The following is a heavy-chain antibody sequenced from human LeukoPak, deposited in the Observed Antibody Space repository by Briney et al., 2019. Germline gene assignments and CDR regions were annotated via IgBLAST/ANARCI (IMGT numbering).Heavy chain of an antibody. CDR1: GGTFSSYA. CDR3: ARDLSCRGGSCYYYYYGMDV. J-gene: IGHJ6*02. CDR2: IIPILGIA. D-gene: IGHD2-15*01. V-gene: IGHV1-69*04. Sequence: ASVKVSCKASGGTFSSYAISWVRQAPGQGLEWMGRIIPILGIANYAQKFQGRVTITADKSTSTAYMELSSLRSEDTAVYYCARDLSCRGGSCYYYYYGMDVWGQGTTVTLSS.